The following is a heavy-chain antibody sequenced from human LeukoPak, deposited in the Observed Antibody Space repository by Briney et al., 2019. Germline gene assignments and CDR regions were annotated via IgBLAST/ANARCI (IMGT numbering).Heavy chain of an antibody. CDR3: ARLSGYDSLDY. D-gene: IGHD5-12*01. CDR1: GYTFTSYA. Sequence: ASVKVSCKASGYTFTSYAMHWVRQAPGQRLEWMGRINAGNGNTKYSQKFQGRVTITADKSTSTAYMELSSLRSEDTAVYYCARLSGYDSLDYWGQGTLVTVSS. CDR2: INAGNGNT. V-gene: IGHV1-3*01. J-gene: IGHJ4*02.